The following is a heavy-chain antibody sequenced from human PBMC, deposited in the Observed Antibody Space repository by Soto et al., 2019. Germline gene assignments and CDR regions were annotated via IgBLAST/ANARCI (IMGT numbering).Heavy chain of an antibody. J-gene: IGHJ6*02. V-gene: IGHV4-34*01. CDR2: INHSGST. D-gene: IGHD2-2*01. CDR3: VRDGGSSALDV. CDR1: GGSFSGYY. Sequence: ASETLSLTCAVYGGSFSGYYWSWIRQPPGKGLEWIGEINHSGSTNYKPSLKSRVTISVDTSKTQFSLKLSSVTGADTAVYYCVRDGGSSALDVWGQGTTVTVSS.